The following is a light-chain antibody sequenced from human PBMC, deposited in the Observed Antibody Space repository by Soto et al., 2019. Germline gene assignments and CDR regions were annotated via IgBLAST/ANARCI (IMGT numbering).Light chain of an antibody. V-gene: IGLV1-40*01. CDR3: QVWDSSSDHPWV. CDR1: SSNIGAGYD. J-gene: IGLJ3*02. Sequence: QSVLTQPPSVSGAPGQRVTISCTGSSSNIGAGYDVHWYQQLPGTAPKLLIYGNSNRPSGVPDRFSGSNSGNTATLTISRVEAGDEADYYCQVWDSSSDHPWVFGGGTKLTVL. CDR2: GNS.